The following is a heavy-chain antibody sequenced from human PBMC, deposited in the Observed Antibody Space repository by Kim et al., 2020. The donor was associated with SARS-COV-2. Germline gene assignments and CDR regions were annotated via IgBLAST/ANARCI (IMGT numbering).Heavy chain of an antibody. J-gene: IGHJ4*02. CDR3: VRDYDSTFYFHY. V-gene: IGHV3-21*01. CDR1: GFTFSRYS. CDR2: LSVSSNSE. Sequence: GGSLRLSCAVSGFTFSRYSMTWVRQAPGKGLEWVSFLSVSSNSEYYADSVKGRFTISRDNAKNSLFLHMNGLTVEDTAVYYCVRDYDSTFYFHYYGQRTL. D-gene: IGHD3-16*01.